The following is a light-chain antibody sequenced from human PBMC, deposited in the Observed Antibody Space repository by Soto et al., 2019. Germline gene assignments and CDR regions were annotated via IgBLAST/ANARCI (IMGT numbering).Light chain of an antibody. CDR1: QDIRSW. J-gene: IGKJ2*01. CDR2: AAS. Sequence: DIRMTQSPSSVSASVGDRVTITCRASQDIRSWLTWYQQKPGKAPKLLIYAASTLQSGVPSRFSGSGSGTDFTLTINSLQPEDFATYDFQQANAFPHTFGQGTKLEI. CDR3: QQANAFPHT. V-gene: IGKV1-12*01.